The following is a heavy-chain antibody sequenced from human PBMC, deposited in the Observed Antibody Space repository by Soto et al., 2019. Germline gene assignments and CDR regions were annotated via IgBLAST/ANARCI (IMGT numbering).Heavy chain of an antibody. CDR1: GGTFSSYA. J-gene: IGHJ4*02. Sequence: SVKVSCKASGGTFSSYAISWVRQAPGQGLEWMGGIIPIFGTANYAQKFQGRVTITADESTSTAYMELSSLRSDDTAVYYCARDRSGRYLEDPTSFDFWCPGTLLTVFS. V-gene: IGHV1-69*13. D-gene: IGHD1-26*01. CDR3: ARDRSGRYLEDPTSFDF. CDR2: IIPIFGTA.